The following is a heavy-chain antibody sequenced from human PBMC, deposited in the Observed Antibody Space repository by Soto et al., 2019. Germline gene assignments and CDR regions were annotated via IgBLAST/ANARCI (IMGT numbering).Heavy chain of an antibody. CDR2: IWYDGSNK. V-gene: IGHV3-33*01. D-gene: IGHD2-15*01. CDR3: ARDGEGYCSGGSCYSTYAFDI. CDR1: GFTFSSYG. Sequence: PGGSLRLSCAASGFTFSSYGVHWVLQAPGKGLEWVAVIWYDGSNKYYADSVKGRFTISRDNSKNTLYLQMNSLRAEDTAVYYCARDGEGYCSGGSCYSTYAFDIWGQGTMVTVSS. J-gene: IGHJ3*02.